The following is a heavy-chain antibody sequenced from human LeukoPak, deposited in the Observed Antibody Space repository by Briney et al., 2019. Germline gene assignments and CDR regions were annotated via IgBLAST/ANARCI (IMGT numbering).Heavy chain of an antibody. V-gene: IGHV4-61*02. CDR1: GGSISSGSYY. CDR3: ARDEAMVNAFDI. CDR2: IYTSGST. D-gene: IGHD5-18*01. J-gene: IGHJ3*02. Sequence: SQTLSLTCTVSGGSISSGSYYLSWIRHPARKRLEWIGRIYTSGSTNYNPSLKSRVTISVDTSKNQFSLKLSSVTAADTAVYYCARDEAMVNAFDIWGQGTMVTVSS.